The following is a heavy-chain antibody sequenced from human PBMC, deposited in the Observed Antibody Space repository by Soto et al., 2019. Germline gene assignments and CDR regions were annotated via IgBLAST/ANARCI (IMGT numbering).Heavy chain of an antibody. CDR3: AKAQRVLRFLEWLTRGGYYFDY. J-gene: IGHJ4*02. CDR2: ISGSGGST. D-gene: IGHD3-3*01. V-gene: IGHV3-23*01. CDR1: GFTFSSYA. Sequence: GESLKISCAASGFTFSSYAMSWVRQAPGKGLEWVSAISGSGGSTYYADSVKGRFTISRDNSKNTLYLQMNSLRAEDTAVYYCAKAQRVLRFLEWLTRGGYYFDYWGQGTLVTVSS.